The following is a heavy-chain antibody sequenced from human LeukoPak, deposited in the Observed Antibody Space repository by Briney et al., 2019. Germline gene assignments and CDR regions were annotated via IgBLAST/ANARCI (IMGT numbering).Heavy chain of an antibody. CDR1: GFTFSSYS. CDR3: ARDFRWSIAAAGSYFDY. D-gene: IGHD6-13*01. CDR2: ISSSSSTI. V-gene: IGHV3-48*04. J-gene: IGHJ4*02. Sequence: GGSPRLSCAASGFTFSSYSMNWVRQAPGKGLEWVSYISSSSSTIYYADSVKGRFTISRDNAKNSLYLQMNSLRAEDTAVYYCARDFRWSIAAAGSYFDYWGQGTLVTVSS.